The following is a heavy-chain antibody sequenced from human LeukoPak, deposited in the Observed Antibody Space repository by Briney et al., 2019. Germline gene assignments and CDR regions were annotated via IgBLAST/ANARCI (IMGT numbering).Heavy chain of an antibody. CDR2: INHSGST. D-gene: IGHD2-15*01. V-gene: IGHV4-34*01. CDR3: ARAPGAALD. J-gene: IGHJ4*02. Sequence: SETLSLTCAIYGGSFSGYYWSWIRQPPGKGLEWIGEINHSGSTNYNPSLKSRVTVSLDTSKNQFSLKLSSVTAADTAVYYCARAPGAALDWGQGTLVTVSS. CDR1: GGSFSGYY.